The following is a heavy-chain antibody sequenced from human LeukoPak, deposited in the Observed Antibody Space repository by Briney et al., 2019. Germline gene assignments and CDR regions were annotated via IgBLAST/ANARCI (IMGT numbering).Heavy chain of an antibody. CDR1: GDSINSLDL. Sequence: SGTLSLTCTVSGDSINSLDLWSWVRQPPGKGLEWIGEMYLSGTTHSNPSVKSRVTISIDRSKNQFFLNLSSVTAADTAVYYCAGLVGRYSSGLYYYYFDYWGQGTLVAVSS. J-gene: IGHJ4*02. V-gene: IGHV4-4*02. CDR2: MYLSGTT. CDR3: AGLVGRYSSGLYYYYFDY. D-gene: IGHD3-22*01.